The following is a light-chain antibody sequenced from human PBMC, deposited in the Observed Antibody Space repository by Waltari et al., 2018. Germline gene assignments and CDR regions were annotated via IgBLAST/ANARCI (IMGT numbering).Light chain of an antibody. J-gene: IGLJ2*01. CDR2: DVS. V-gene: IGLV2-14*01. Sequence: QSALTQPASVSGSPGQSITISSTGTSSDVGTYTVFPWYQQHPGKAPKLKIYDVSRRPSGVSERFSGSKSGNTASLTISGLQGEDEADYYCSSYTGSSTYVVFGGGTKLTVL. CDR3: SSYTGSSTYVV. CDR1: SSDVGTYTV.